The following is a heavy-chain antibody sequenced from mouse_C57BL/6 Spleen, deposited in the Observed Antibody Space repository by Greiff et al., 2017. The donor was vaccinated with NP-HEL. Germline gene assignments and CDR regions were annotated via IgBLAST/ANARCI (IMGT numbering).Heavy chain of an antibody. J-gene: IGHJ4*01. CDR2: FHPYNDDT. CDR1: GYTFTTYP. CDR3: DRGNYYGSSYYAMDY. V-gene: IGHV1-47*01. Sequence: QVQLKESGAELVKPGASVKMSCKASGYTFTTYPIEWMKQNHGKSLEWIGNFHPYNDDTKYNEKFKGKATLTVDKSSITVYLELSRLTSDDSAVYYCDRGNYYGSSYYAMDYWGQGTSVTVSS. D-gene: IGHD1-1*01.